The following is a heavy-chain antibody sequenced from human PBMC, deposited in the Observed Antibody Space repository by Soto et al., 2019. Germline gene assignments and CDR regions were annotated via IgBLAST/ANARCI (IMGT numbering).Heavy chain of an antibody. CDR2: IWYDGSNK. CDR3: ARGTPTDS. D-gene: IGHD2-15*01. Sequence: ESGGGVVQPGRSLRLSCAASGFNFSIYGMHWVRQAPGKGLEWVAIIWYDGSNKYHADSVKGRFTISRDNSKNTLYLQMNSLRAEDTAVYYCARGTPTDSWGQGTLVTVSS. V-gene: IGHV3-33*01. CDR1: GFNFSIYG. J-gene: IGHJ4*02.